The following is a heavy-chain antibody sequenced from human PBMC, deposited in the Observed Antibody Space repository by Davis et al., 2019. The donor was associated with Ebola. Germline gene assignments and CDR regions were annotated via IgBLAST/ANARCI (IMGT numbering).Heavy chain of an antibody. Sequence: GESLKISCAASGFTFSSYAMSWVRQAPGKGLEWVSAISGSGGSTYHADSVKGRFTISRDNSKNTLYLQMNSLRAEDTAVYYCAKVRSYDAFDIWGQGTMVTVSS. CDR3: AKVRSYDAFDI. CDR1: GFTFSSYA. V-gene: IGHV3-23*01. J-gene: IGHJ3*02. CDR2: ISGSGGST.